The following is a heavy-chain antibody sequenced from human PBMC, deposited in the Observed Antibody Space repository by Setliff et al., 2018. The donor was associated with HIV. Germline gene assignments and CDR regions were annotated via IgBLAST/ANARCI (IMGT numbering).Heavy chain of an antibody. D-gene: IGHD3-22*01. CDR1: GFTFSSYW. CDR3: ARKIYYYESRDKGWFDS. Sequence: GGSLRLSCAASGFTFSSYWMSWVRQAPGKGLEWVANIKQDGSEKYYVDSVKGRFTISRDNAKNSLYLQMNSLRAEDTAVYYCARKIYYYESRDKGWFDSWGQGTLVTVSS. V-gene: IGHV3-7*03. CDR2: IKQDGSEK. J-gene: IGHJ5*01.